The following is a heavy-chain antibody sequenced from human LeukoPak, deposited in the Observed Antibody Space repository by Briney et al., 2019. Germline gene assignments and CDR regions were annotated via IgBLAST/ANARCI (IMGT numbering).Heavy chain of an antibody. CDR2: ISYDGSNK. CDR1: GFTFSSYA. J-gene: IGHJ6*02. D-gene: IGHD5-18*01. V-gene: IGHV3-30-3*01. CDR3: AREGGTAMAREYYYYYYGMDV. Sequence: PGGSLRLSCAASGFTFSSYAMHWVRQAPGKGLEWVAVISYDGSNKYYADSVKGRFTISRDNSKNTLYLQMNSLRAEDTAVYYCAREGGTAMAREYYYYYYGMDVWGQGTTVTVSS.